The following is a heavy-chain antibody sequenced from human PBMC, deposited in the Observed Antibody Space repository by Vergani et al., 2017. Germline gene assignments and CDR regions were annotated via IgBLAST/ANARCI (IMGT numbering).Heavy chain of an antibody. CDR2: IYTSGST. Sequence: QVQLQESGPGLVKPSQTLSLTCTVSGGSISSGSYYWSWIRQPAGKGLEWIGRIYTSGSTNYNPSLKSRVTMSVDTSKNQFSLKLSSVTAADTAVYYCAREALVGATSDYYYYYYMDVWGK. CDR1: GGSISSGSYY. V-gene: IGHV4-61*02. J-gene: IGHJ6*03. CDR3: AREALVGATSDYYYYYYMDV. D-gene: IGHD1-26*01.